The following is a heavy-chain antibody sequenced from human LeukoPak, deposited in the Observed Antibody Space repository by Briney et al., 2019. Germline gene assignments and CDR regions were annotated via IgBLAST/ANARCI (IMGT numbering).Heavy chain of an antibody. CDR2: ISLSGLT. CDR3: SRENGAFSPFGY. V-gene: IGHV4/OR15-8*02. Sequence: SETLSLTCGVSGGSIPSTNWGRRVRQPPGQGLEWIGEISLSGLTNYNPSLKSRVTMAIDKSKNHLSLNLTSVTAADTAVYYCSRENGAFSPFGYWGEGALLTVPS. J-gene: IGHJ4*02. CDR1: GGSIPSTNW. D-gene: IGHD2-8*01.